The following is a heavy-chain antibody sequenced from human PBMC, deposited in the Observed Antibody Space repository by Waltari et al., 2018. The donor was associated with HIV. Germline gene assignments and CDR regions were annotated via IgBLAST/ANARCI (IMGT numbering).Heavy chain of an antibody. Sequence: QLQLRESGPGLVKSSVTLSLTCSVSGGSFGANYYYWAWMREPPGKGLEWIGSIFYSGSTYEHPSLKSRVTMSVDTSKNQFSLKLNSVTAADTAVYFCARHEPRSTWFDPWGQGTLVTVSS. CDR2: IFYSGST. D-gene: IGHD1-26*01. J-gene: IGHJ5*02. V-gene: IGHV4-39*01. CDR1: GGSFGANYYY. CDR3: ARHEPRSTWFDP.